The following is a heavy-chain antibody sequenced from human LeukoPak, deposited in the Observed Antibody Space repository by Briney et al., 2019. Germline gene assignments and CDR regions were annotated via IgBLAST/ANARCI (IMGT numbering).Heavy chain of an antibody. J-gene: IGHJ6*02. CDR1: GFTFSSYA. Sequence: GGALRLSCAAPGFTFSSYAMGWGRQGPGEGVEGVSAISGSGGSTYYADSVKGRFTISRDNSKNTLYLQMNSLRAEDTAVYYCAKALSGSPYGMDVWGQGTTVTVSS. CDR3: AKALSGSPYGMDV. D-gene: IGHD1-26*01. V-gene: IGHV3-23*01. CDR2: ISGSGGST.